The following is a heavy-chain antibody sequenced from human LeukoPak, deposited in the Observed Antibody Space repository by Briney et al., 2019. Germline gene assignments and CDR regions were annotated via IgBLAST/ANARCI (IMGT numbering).Heavy chain of an antibody. CDR2: INPNSGGT. CDR3: ARVPTLVHPGYCSSTSCSALDY. D-gene: IGHD2-2*03. J-gene: IGHJ4*02. Sequence: ASVKVSCKASGYTFTGYYMHWVRQAPGQGLEWMGWINPNSGGTNYAQKFQGRVTMTRDTSISTAYMELSRLRSDDTAVYYCARVPTLVHPGYCSSTSCSALDYWGQGTLVTVSS. CDR1: GYTFTGYY. V-gene: IGHV1-2*02.